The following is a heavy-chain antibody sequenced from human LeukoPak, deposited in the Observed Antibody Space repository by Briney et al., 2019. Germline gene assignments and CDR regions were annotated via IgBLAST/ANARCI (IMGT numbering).Heavy chain of an antibody. Sequence: GGSLRLSCAASGFSFNTYAMSWVRQAPGKGLEWVSAISNTGGSTYYADSVRGRFTVSRDNSKNTLYLQMNSLRAEDTAVYYCARGEDYGDYFDYWGQGTLVTVSS. CDR1: GFSFNTYA. D-gene: IGHD4-17*01. CDR2: ISNTGGST. V-gene: IGHV3-23*01. CDR3: ARGEDYGDYFDY. J-gene: IGHJ4*02.